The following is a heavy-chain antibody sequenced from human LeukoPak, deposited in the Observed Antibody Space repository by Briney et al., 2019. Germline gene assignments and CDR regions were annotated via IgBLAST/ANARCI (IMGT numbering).Heavy chain of an antibody. CDR2: IYHGDSDP. CDR1: AYSSTTHW. V-gene: IGHV5-51*01. J-gene: IGHJ1*01. D-gene: IGHD3-22*01. Sequence: GESLKISCKGSAYSSTTHWIGWVRQMPGKGLELMGIIYHGDSDPRYSPSFQGQVTISADKSISTAYLQWSSLKASDTAMYYCAIPEVDSSGTHAEYFQHWGQGTLVTVSS. CDR3: AIPEVDSSGTHAEYFQH.